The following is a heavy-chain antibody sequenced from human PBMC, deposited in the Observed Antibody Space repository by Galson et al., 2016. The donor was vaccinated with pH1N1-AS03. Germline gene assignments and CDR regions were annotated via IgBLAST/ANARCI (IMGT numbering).Heavy chain of an antibody. Sequence: SVKVSCKASGGTFNKYAITWVRQAPGQGLEWMGGIIPIFGSSDYAQKFQGRVTITTDKSTTTAYMELSRLRSEDTAVYYCVRGDGGNNFDYWGQGTLVTVSS. J-gene: IGHJ4*02. CDR3: VRGDGGNNFDY. CDR1: GGTFNKYA. CDR2: IIPIFGSS. V-gene: IGHV1-69*05. D-gene: IGHD4-23*01.